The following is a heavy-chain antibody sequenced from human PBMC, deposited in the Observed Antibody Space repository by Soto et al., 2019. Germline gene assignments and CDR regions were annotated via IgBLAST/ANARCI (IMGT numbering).Heavy chain of an antibody. D-gene: IGHD3-3*01. CDR1: GGSISSGGYY. V-gene: IGHV4-31*03. J-gene: IGHJ5*02. Sequence: QVQLQESGPGLVKPSQTLSLTCTVSGGSISSGGYYWSWIRQHPGKGLEWIGYIYYSGSTYYNPSLTSRVTISVDTSKNQFSLKLSSVTAADTAVYYCARPFWSGKWVWFDPWGQGTLVTVSS. CDR2: IYYSGST. CDR3: ARPFWSGKWVWFDP.